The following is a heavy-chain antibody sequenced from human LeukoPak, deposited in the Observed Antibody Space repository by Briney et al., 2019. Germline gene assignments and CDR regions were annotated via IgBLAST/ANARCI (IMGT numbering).Heavy chain of an antibody. CDR1: GFTFSGST. J-gene: IGHJ6*02. CDR2: IRSKANSYAT. Sequence: PGGSLRLSCAASGFTFSGSTMHWVRQASGKGLEWVGRIRSKANSYATAYAASVKGRFTISRDDSKNTAYLQMNSLKTEDTAVYYCTSPIHNGDYDYYYGMDVWGQGNTVTVSS. V-gene: IGHV3-73*01. CDR3: TSPIHNGDYDYYYGMDV. D-gene: IGHD4-17*01.